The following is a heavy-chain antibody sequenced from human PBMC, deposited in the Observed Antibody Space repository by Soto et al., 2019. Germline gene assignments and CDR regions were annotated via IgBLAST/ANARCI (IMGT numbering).Heavy chain of an antibody. V-gene: IGHV1-3*01. J-gene: IGHJ1*01. Sequence: VSVKVSCKASGYTFTSPAMHWLRQAAGQRPEWMGWINAFNGNSKYSQKFQGRVTITREIYESTVYMEISSLRFEDTAVYFYARVTDYFDTIGYSSEYFEXWGQGTPVTVSX. CDR3: ARVTDYFDTIGYSSEYFEX. D-gene: IGHD3-22*01. CDR1: GYTFTSPA. CDR2: INAFNGNS.